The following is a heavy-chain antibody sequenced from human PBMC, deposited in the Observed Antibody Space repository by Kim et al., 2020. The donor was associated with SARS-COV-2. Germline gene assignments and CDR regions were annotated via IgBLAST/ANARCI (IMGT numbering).Heavy chain of an antibody. J-gene: IGHJ2*01. V-gene: IGHV4-39*01. CDR3: ARLPYGDYGNWYFDL. Sequence: NPSLTSRVTLSVEPSKNQFSLKQGSVTDADTAVYYCARLPYGDYGNWYFDLWGRGTLVTVSS. D-gene: IGHD4-17*01.